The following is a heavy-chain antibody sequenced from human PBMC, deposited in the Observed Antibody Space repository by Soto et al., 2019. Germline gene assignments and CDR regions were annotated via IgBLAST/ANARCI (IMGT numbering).Heavy chain of an antibody. CDR3: ASRDPGTSVDY. Sequence: SESLSLTCAVSGCSFTSNNWWTWVRQPPGQGLEWIGEIYRTGSTNYNPSLKSRVTISLDKSENQFSLKVTSLTAADTAVYYCASRDPGTSVDYWGQGTLVTVSS. CDR2: IYRTGST. CDR1: GCSFTSNNW. D-gene: IGHD1-7*01. J-gene: IGHJ4*02. V-gene: IGHV4-4*02.